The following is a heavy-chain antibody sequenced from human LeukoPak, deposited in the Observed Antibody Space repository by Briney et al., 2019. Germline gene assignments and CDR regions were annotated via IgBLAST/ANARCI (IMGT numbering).Heavy chain of an antibody. J-gene: IGHJ4*02. CDR1: GFTFSTNA. V-gene: IGHV3-23*01. Sequence: GGSLRLSCLTSGFTFSTNAMSWVRQAPGKGLEWISGISGSGASTYYAGSVTGRFTISRDNSRNTLYLQMNSLRGDDTAVYYCAKDVGKWESLHFFDYWGQGTLVTVSS. CDR3: AKDVGKWESLHFFDY. D-gene: IGHD1-26*01. CDR2: ISGSGAST.